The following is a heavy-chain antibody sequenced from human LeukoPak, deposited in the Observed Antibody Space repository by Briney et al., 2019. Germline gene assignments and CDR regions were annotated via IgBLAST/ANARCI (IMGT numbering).Heavy chain of an antibody. Sequence: PGGSLRLSCAASGFTFSSYSMNWVRQAPGKGLEWVGRIKSKTDGGTTDYAAPVKGRFTISRDDSKNTLYLQMNSLKTEDTAVYYCTTSTTGTKPDYWGQGTLVTVSS. V-gene: IGHV3-15*01. J-gene: IGHJ4*02. CDR1: GFTFSSYS. D-gene: IGHD1-1*01. CDR2: IKSKTDGGTT. CDR3: TTSTTGTKPDY.